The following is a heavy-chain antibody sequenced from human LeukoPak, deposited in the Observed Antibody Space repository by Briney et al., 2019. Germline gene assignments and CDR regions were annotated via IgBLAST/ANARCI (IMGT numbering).Heavy chain of an antibody. V-gene: IGHV3-23*01. J-gene: IGHJ4*02. CDR3: AKDFRIGYSAHFDY. Sequence: GGSLRLSCVGSGLTFRSHAMSWVRQAPEKGREFVSGIYENGGTTYYADSVKGRFSISRDNSKNTLYLQMDSLRGEDTAVYYCAKDFRIGYSAHFDYWGQGALVTVSS. D-gene: IGHD2-21*01. CDR1: GLTFRSHA. CDR2: IYENGGTT.